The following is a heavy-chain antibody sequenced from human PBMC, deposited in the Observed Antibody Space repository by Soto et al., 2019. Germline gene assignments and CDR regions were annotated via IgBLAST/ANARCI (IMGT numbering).Heavy chain of an antibody. V-gene: IGHV1-69*08. CDR1: GGAFSSYT. J-gene: IGHJ5*02. CDR2: IIPILGRA. CDR3: ARELEATGIYSSSPHYWFDP. Sequence: QVQLVQSGAEVKKPGSSVQVSCKASGGAFSSYTISWVRQAPGQGLEWLGRIIPILGRANYAQKFQGRVTITGDKTTSTAYMELSSMGSEDTGVYDCARELEATGIYSSSPHYWFDPWGQGTLVTVSS. D-gene: IGHD6-6*01.